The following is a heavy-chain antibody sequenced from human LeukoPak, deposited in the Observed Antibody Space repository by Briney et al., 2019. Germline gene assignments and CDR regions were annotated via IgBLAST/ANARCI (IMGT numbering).Heavy chain of an antibody. Sequence: GESLKISCKGSGYSFTSYWIGWVRQMPGKGLEWMGIIYPGDSDTRYSASFQGQVTISADKSISTAYLQWSSLKASDTAMYYCARQYCSSTSCYADYYYGMDVWGQGTTVTVSS. J-gene: IGHJ6*02. V-gene: IGHV5-51*01. CDR2: IYPGDSDT. CDR1: GYSFTSYW. CDR3: ARQYCSSTSCYADYYYGMDV. D-gene: IGHD2-2*01.